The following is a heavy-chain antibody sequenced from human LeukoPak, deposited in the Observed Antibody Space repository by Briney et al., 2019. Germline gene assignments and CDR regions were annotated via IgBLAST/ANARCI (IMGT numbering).Heavy chain of an antibody. CDR2: IKSKTDGGII. J-gene: IGHJ5*02. CDR3: ARDLRGSYVNWFDP. V-gene: IGHV3-15*01. CDR1: GFTFSNAW. Sequence: GESLRLSCAASGFTFSNAWMSWVRQAPGRGLLWLGRIKSKTDGGIIDYAAPVKGRFTISRDDSKNTLYLQLNSLKTEDTAVYYCARDLRGSYVNWFDPWGQGTLVTVSS. D-gene: IGHD1-26*01.